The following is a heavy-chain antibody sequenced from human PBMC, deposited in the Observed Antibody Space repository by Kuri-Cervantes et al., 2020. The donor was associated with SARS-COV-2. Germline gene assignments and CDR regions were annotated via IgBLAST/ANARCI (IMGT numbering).Heavy chain of an antibody. Sequence: GGSLRLSCAASGFTFSSYGMHWVRQAPGKGLEWVAVISYDGSNKYYADSVKGRFTISRDNSKNTLYLQMNSLRAEDTAVYYCARVQGWVAAAGGYYYYYGMDVWGQGTTVTVSS. V-gene: IGHV3-30*19. CDR1: GFTFSSYG. CDR3: ARVQGWVAAAGGYYYYYGMDV. D-gene: IGHD6-13*01. J-gene: IGHJ6*02. CDR2: ISYDGSNK.